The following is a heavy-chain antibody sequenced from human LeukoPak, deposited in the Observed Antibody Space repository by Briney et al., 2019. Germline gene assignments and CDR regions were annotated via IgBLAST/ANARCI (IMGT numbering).Heavy chain of an antibody. Sequence: GASVKVSCKASGYTFTSYGISWVRQAPGQGLEWMGWISAYNGNTNYAQKLQGRVTMTTDTSTSTAYMELRSLRSDDTAVYYCARVKSYGSGSYYHHYYYYMDVWGKGTTVTVSS. V-gene: IGHV1-18*01. CDR2: ISAYNGNT. D-gene: IGHD3-10*01. CDR3: ARVKSYGSGSYYHHYYYYMDV. CDR1: GYTFTSYG. J-gene: IGHJ6*03.